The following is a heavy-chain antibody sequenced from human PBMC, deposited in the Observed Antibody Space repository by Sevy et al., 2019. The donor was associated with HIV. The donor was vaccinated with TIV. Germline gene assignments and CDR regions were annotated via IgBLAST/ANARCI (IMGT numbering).Heavy chain of an antibody. J-gene: IGHJ3*02. CDR1: GFTFSSYA. CDR2: ISGSGGST. CDR3: ATREYSMKRPANSEKNGNWNYLDAFDI. D-gene: IGHD1-7*01. Sequence: GGSLRLSCAASGFTFSSYAMSWVRQAPGKGLEWVSAISGSGGSTYYADSVKGRFTISRDNSKNTLYLQMNSLRAEDTAVYYCATREYSMKRPANSEKNGNWNYLDAFDIWGQGTMVTVSS. V-gene: IGHV3-23*01.